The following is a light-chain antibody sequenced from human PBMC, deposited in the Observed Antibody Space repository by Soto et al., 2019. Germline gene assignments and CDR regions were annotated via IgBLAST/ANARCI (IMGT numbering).Light chain of an antibody. CDR1: SSNIGSKT. J-gene: IGLJ1*01. CDR2: SNN. V-gene: IGLV1-44*01. Sequence: QAVLTQPPSASGTPGQRVTISFSGSSSNIGSKTVNWYQQLPGTAPKLLIYSNNQRPSGVPDRFSGSKSGTSASLAISGLQSEDEADYYCAAWDDSLNGYYVFGTGTKVTVL. CDR3: AAWDDSLNGYYV.